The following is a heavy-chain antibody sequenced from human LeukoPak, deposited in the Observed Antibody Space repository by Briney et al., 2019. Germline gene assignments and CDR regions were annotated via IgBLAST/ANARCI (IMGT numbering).Heavy chain of an antibody. CDR1: GFTFSSYG. V-gene: IGHV3-30*18. J-gene: IGHJ4*02. CDR2: ISYDGSNK. D-gene: IGHD6-13*01. Sequence: GRSLRLSCAASGFTFSSYGMHWVRQAPGKGLEWVAVISYDGSNKYYADSVKGRFTISRDNSKNTLYLQMNSLRAEDTAVYYCAKELGIAAAGSWGQGTLVTVSS. CDR3: AKELGIAAAGS.